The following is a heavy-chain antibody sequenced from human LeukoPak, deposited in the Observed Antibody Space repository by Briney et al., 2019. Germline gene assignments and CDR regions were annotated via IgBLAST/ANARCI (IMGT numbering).Heavy chain of an antibody. CDR2: INHSGST. V-gene: IGHV4-39*07. J-gene: IGHJ1*01. Sequence: SETLSLTCTVSGGSISSGGYYWSRIRQPPGKGLEWIGEINHSGSTNYNPSLKSRVTISVDTSKNQFSLKLSSVTAADTAVYYCARGPPGLRRFEHWGQGTLVTVSS. D-gene: IGHD3-22*01. CDR3: ARGPPGLRRFEH. CDR1: GGSISSGGYY.